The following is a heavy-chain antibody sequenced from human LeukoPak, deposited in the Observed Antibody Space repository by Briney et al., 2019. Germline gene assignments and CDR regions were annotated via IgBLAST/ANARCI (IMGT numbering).Heavy chain of an antibody. Sequence: SETLSLTCTVSGGSVINGSYYWSWIRQPPGKELEWIGYVSHSGNTNYSPSLKSRVTISKDTSKNQFSLKLSSVTAADTAVYYCVREHDWGDFDFWGQGTLVTVSS. CDR1: GGSVINGSYY. J-gene: IGHJ4*02. CDR2: VSHSGNT. CDR3: VREHDWGDFDF. D-gene: IGHD3-9*01. V-gene: IGHV4-61*01.